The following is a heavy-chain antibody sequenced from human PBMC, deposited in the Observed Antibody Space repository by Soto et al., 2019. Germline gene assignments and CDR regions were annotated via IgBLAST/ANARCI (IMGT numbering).Heavy chain of an antibody. Sequence: PGGSLRLSCAASRFTFNNYAMFWFRRAPGEGLQWVSTLSGASGSPYYADSVKGRFTVSRDSSKNTLYLQMDTLRAEDTAVYYCAKGAYDSHRSSTDFWGQGTLVTVSS. V-gene: IGHV3-23*01. J-gene: IGHJ4*02. D-gene: IGHD3-22*01. CDR1: RFTFNNYA. CDR2: LSGASGSP. CDR3: AKGAYDSHRSSTDF.